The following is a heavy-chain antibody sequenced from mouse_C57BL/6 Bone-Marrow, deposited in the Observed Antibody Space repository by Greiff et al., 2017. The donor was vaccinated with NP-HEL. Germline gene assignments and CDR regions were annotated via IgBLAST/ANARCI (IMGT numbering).Heavy chain of an antibody. Sequence: QVQLQQPGAELVKPGASVKMSCKASGYTFTSYWITWVKQRPGQGLAWIGDIYPGSGSTNYNEKFKSKATLTVATSSSTAYMQLSSLTSEDSAVYYCARSLLFAYWGQGTLVTVSA. CDR1: GYTFTSYW. CDR2: IYPGSGST. J-gene: IGHJ3*01. CDR3: ARSLLFAY. D-gene: IGHD1-1*01. V-gene: IGHV1-55*01.